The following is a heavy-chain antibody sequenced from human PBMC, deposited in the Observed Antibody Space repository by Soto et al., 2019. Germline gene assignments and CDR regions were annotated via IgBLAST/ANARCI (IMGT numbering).Heavy chain of an antibody. CDR3: VKDRVSGIDPVLLLFDP. V-gene: IGHV3-23*01. D-gene: IGHD1-26*01. Sequence: EVQLLESGGGLVQPGGSLRLSCAASGFTFRNHAMSWVRQAPGKGLEWVSAIGGSGGTTYYADFVKGRFTISRDNSKNTLYLQMHSLRAEDSAVYYCVKDRVSGIDPVLLLFDPWGQGTLVTVSS. CDR2: IGGSGGTT. J-gene: IGHJ5*02. CDR1: GFTFRNHA.